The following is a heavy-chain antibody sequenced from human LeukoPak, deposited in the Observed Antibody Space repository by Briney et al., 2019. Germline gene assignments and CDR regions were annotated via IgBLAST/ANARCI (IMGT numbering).Heavy chain of an antibody. V-gene: IGHV1-18*01. J-gene: IGHJ4*02. D-gene: IGHD4-17*01. Sequence: ASVKVSCKASGYTFTSYGIIWVRQAPGQGLEWMGWISAYNGNTNYAQKLQGRVTMTTDTSTSTAYMELRSLRSDDTAVYYCLTDYGDYEIFDYWGQGTLVTVSS. CDR3: LTDYGDYEIFDY. CDR1: GYTFTSYG. CDR2: ISAYNGNT.